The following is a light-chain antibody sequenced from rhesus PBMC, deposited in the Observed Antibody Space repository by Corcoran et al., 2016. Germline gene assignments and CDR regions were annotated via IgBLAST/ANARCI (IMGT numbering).Light chain of an antibody. CDR2: GAS. V-gene: IGKV3-42*01. CDR1: QSVSSK. Sequence: DIVMTQSPATLSLSPGERGTLSCRTSQSVSSKLAWYQQKPGQAPKLLIFGASSRATGIPERFSGSGSGTEFTLSISSLEPEDVGIYYCQQDYSWPITFGGGTKVELK. J-gene: IGKJ4*01. CDR3: QQDYSWPIT.